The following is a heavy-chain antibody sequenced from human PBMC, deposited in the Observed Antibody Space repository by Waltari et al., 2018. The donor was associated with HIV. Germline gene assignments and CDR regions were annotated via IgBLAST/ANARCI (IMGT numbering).Heavy chain of an antibody. J-gene: IGHJ6*02. CDR1: GGTFSSYA. Sequence: QVQLVQSGAEVKKPGSSVKVSCKASGGTFSSYASSWVRQAPGQGLEGMGAIIPIFGTANYAQKFQGSVTITADESTSTAYMELSSLRSEDTAVYFCARDLGDAYYGMDVWGQGTTVTVSS. V-gene: IGHV1-69*12. CDR2: IIPIFGTA. D-gene: IGHD3-16*01. CDR3: ARDLGDAYYGMDV.